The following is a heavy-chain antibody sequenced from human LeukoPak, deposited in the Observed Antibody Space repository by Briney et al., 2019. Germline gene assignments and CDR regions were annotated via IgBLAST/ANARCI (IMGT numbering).Heavy chain of an antibody. CDR3: ARKANRRPYSRNGMDV. V-gene: IGHV4-30-2*01. CDR1: GGSISSGGYY. J-gene: IGHJ6*02. D-gene: IGHD1-26*01. Sequence: PSETLSLTCTVSGGSISSGGYYWSWIRQPPGKGLEWIGYIYHSGSTYYNPSLKSRVTISVDKSKNQFSLKLSSVTAADTAVYYCARKANRRPYSRNGMDVWGQGTTVTVSS. CDR2: IYHSGST.